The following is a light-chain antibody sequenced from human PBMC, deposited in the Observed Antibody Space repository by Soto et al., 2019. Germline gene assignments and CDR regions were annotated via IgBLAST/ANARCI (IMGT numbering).Light chain of an antibody. CDR2: YDN. J-gene: IGLJ1*01. V-gene: IGLV1-44*01. CDR1: NSNIGSNT. Sequence: VLTQPPSASGTSGQRVTISCSGSNSNIGSNTVNWYQQLPGTAPKLLIYYDNLRPSGVPDRISGSKSGTSASLAISGLQSDDEADYYCAAWDDSLNGRVFGTGTKVTVL. CDR3: AAWDDSLNGRV.